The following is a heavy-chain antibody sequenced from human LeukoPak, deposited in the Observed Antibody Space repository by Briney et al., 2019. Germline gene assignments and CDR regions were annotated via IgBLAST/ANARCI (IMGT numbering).Heavy chain of an antibody. V-gene: IGHV4-34*01. Sequence: SETLSLTCAVYGGSFSGYYWSWIRQPPGKGLECIGEINHSGSTNYNPSLKSRVTISVDTSKNQFSLKLSSVTAADTAVYYCARYLEEYSSGWAYDAFDIWGQGTMVTVSS. CDR1: GGSFSGYY. CDR2: INHSGST. J-gene: IGHJ3*02. CDR3: ARYLEEYSSGWAYDAFDI. D-gene: IGHD6-19*01.